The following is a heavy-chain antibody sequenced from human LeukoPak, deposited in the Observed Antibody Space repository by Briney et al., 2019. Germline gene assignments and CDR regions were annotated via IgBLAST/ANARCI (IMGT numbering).Heavy chain of an antibody. Sequence: ASVKVSCKASGYTFTGYYMHWVRQAPGQGLEWMGWINSNSGDTKYAQKFQGRVTMTRDTSISTAYMELSRLTSDDTAVYYCAGEYSGKRGFDYWGQGTLVTVSS. CDR2: INSNSGDT. V-gene: IGHV1-2*02. CDR3: AGEYSGKRGFDY. CDR1: GYTFTGYY. J-gene: IGHJ4*02. D-gene: IGHD6-13*01.